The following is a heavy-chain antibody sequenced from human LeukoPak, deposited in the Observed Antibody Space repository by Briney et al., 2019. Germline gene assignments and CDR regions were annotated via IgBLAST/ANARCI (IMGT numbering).Heavy chain of an antibody. Sequence: SEALSHTRSDTGGSISNYYGSWIRQPPGKGLEWIGYIYNRGSTNYNPSLKSRVTISVDTSKNQFTLKVSSVTAADTAVYYCARHGGGYSFDYWGQGNLVTVS. V-gene: IGHV4-59*08. CDR3: ARHGGGYSFDY. CDR1: GGSISNYY. D-gene: IGHD5-24*01. J-gene: IGHJ4*02. CDR2: IYNRGST.